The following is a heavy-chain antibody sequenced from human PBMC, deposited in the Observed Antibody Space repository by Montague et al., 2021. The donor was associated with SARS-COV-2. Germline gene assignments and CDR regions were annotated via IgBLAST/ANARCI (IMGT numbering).Heavy chain of an antibody. V-gene: IGHV4-38-2*02. CDR3: AVNSNYYYYYGIDV. CDR1: GYSISSGYY. Sequence: SETLSLTCTVSGYSISSGYYWGWIRQPPGKGLEWIGSIYHSGSTYYNSSLKSRVTISVDTSKNQFSLKLSSVTAADTAVYYWAVNSNYYYYYGIDVWGQGTTVTVSS. D-gene: IGHD4-11*01. CDR2: IYHSGST. J-gene: IGHJ6*02.